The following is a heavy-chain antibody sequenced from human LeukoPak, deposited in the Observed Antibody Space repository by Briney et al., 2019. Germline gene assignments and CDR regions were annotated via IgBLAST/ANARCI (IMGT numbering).Heavy chain of an antibody. CDR1: GFSFSSYA. CDR3: AKGPPYYDFWSGYYQLDY. V-gene: IGHV3-23*01. Sequence: PGGSLRLSCAGTGFSFSSYAMSWVRQASGKGLEWVSYIGGDGIRTYYADSVKGRFTISRDNSKNTLYLQMNSLRAEDTAVYYCAKGPPYYDFWSGYYQLDYWGQGTLVAVSS. CDR2: IGGDGIRT. J-gene: IGHJ4*02. D-gene: IGHD3-3*01.